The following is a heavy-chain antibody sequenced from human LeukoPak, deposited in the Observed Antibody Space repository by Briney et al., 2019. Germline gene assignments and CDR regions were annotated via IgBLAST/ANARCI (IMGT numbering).Heavy chain of an antibody. CDR1: GYTFTGYY. CDR3: ARGGDSSGWYVNYGMDV. V-gene: IGHV1-2*02. Sequence: ASVKVSCKASGYTFTGYYMHWVRQAPGQGLEWMGWIHPNSGGTNYAQKFQGRVTMTRDTSISTAYKELSRLRSDDTAVYYCARGGDSSGWYVNYGMDVWGQGTTVTVSS. D-gene: IGHD6-19*01. J-gene: IGHJ6*02. CDR2: IHPNSGGT.